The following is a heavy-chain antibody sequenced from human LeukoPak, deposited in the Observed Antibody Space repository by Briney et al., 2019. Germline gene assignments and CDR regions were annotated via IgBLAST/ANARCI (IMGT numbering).Heavy chain of an antibody. D-gene: IGHD2-8*01. CDR2: ISGTGGRT. Sequence: GGSLRLSCAASGFTFSTYAMTWVRQAPGKGLEWVSDISGTGGRTYYADSVKGRFTISRDNSKNTVDLLMNSLRAEDTAIYYCARESPEWRYFDYWGQGTLVTVSS. CDR1: GFTFSTYA. CDR3: ARESPEWRYFDY. V-gene: IGHV3-23*01. J-gene: IGHJ4*02.